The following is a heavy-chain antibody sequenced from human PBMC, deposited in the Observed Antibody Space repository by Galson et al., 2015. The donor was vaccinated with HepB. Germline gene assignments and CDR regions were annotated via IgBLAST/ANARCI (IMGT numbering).Heavy chain of an antibody. CDR2: FDPEEGEI. D-gene: IGHD6-19*01. J-gene: IGHJ3*02. Sequence: SVKVECKVSGYTLTELYMHWVRQTPRKGLECMGGFDPEEGEIVYTQKFQGRITMTEDTSTDTAYLELSRLRSEDTGVYYCATAIAVADVLPGAFDIWGQGTMVTVSS. V-gene: IGHV1-24*01. CDR3: ATAIAVADVLPGAFDI. CDR1: GYTLTELY.